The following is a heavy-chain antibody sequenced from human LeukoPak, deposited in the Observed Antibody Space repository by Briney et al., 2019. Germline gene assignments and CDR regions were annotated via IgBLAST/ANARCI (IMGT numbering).Heavy chain of an antibody. CDR3: ARGLTGPIWF. D-gene: IGHD3-9*01. V-gene: IGHV3-23*01. Sequence: GGSLRLSCAASGFTFSNYGMSWVRQAPGKGLEWVSGIKGRFTISRDNSKNTLYLQMNSLTAEDTAVYHCARGLTGPIWFWGQGTLVTVSS. CDR2: I. J-gene: IGHJ4*02. CDR1: GFTFSNYG.